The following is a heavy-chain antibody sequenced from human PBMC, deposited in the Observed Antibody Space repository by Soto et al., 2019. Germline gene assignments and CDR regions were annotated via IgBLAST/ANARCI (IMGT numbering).Heavy chain of an antibody. Sequence: GGSLRLSCAASGFSFGSYAMHWVRQAPGKGLEWMAVISYDGYNKYFADSVKGRFTISRDNSKNTLYLQMNSLRAEDTAVYYCAREIERLLGYWGQGTLVTVSS. D-gene: IGHD3-3*01. J-gene: IGHJ4*02. V-gene: IGHV3-30-3*01. CDR2: ISYDGYNK. CDR3: AREIERLLGY. CDR1: GFSFGSYA.